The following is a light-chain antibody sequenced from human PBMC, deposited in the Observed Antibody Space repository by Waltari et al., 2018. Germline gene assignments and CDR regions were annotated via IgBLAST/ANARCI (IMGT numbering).Light chain of an antibody. Sequence: QSALTQPASVSGSPGQSITISCTGTSSDVGAYNYVSWYQQYPGKAPILMIFDVSNRPSGVSNRFSGSKSGNTASLTISGLQAEDEADYYCNSYTRANTRVFGGGTKLTVL. CDR3: NSYTRANTRV. CDR2: DVS. CDR1: SSDVGAYNY. V-gene: IGLV2-14*03. J-gene: IGLJ2*01.